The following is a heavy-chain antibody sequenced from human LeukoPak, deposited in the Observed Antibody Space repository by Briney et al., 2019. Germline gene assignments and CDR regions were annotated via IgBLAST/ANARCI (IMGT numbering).Heavy chain of an antibody. V-gene: IGHV3-23*01. CDR3: AKRRYCDDINCRDFDC. D-gene: IGHD2-15*01. Sequence: GGSLRLSCAASGFTFSSYAMSWVRQAPGQGLEWVSAVSAGGASTYYADSVKGRFSISRDNSKSTLYLQMNSLRAGDTAVYYCAKRRYCDDINCRDFDCWGQGTLVTVSS. CDR2: VSAGGAST. CDR1: GFTFSSYA. J-gene: IGHJ4*02.